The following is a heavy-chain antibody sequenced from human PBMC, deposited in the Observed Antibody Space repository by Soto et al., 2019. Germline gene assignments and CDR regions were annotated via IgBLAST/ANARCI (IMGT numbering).Heavy chain of an antibody. CDR3: ARVTKYSSGIDY. J-gene: IGHJ4*02. CDR2: IRSSSTYI. V-gene: IGHV3-11*05. Sequence: QVQLVESGGGLVKPGGSLRLSCADSGFTLRDHDMTWVRQAPGKGLEWVSYIRSSSTYINYADSVKGRFTISRDNAPNSLYLQMNSLRVDDTAVYYCARVTKYSSGIDYWGQGTLVTVSS. D-gene: IGHD6-19*01. CDR1: GFTLRDHD.